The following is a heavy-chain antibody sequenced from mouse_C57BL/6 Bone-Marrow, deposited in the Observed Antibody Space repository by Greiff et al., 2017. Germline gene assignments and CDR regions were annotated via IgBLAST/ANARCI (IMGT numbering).Heavy chain of an antibody. V-gene: IGHV5-6*01. CDR2: ISSGGSYT. Sequence: EVQLVESGGDLVKPGGSLKLSCAASGFTFSSYGMSWVRQTPDKRLEWVATISSGGSYTYYPDSVKGRFTISRDNAKNTLYLQMSSLKSEDTAMYYGARHEDYYSNYDYYAMGYWCQGTSVPVTS. CDR1: GFTFSSYG. D-gene: IGHD2-5*01. J-gene: IGHJ4*01. CDR3: ARHEDYYSNYDYYAMGY.